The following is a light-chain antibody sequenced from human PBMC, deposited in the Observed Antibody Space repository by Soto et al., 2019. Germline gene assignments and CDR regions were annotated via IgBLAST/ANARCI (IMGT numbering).Light chain of an antibody. V-gene: IGKV3-11*01. CDR3: QQRSHWLPIT. CDR1: QTVGIY. CDR2: DES. Sequence: EILLTQSPATLSVSAVERATLSCMASQTVGIYLAWYQQKPGQAPRHLIYDESSTAEGSAHRLSGSGAGTALSLPINSLEPADFAVSYCQQRSHWLPITFGQGTRLEIK. J-gene: IGKJ5*01.